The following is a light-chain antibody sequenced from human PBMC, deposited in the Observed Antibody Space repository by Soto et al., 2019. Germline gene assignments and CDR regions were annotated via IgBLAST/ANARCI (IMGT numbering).Light chain of an antibody. V-gene: IGKV3-11*01. Sequence: EIVLSQSPATLSLSPGQKATLSCRASQSVSSYLAWYRQKPGQAPRLLIYDASNRATGIPARFSGSGSGTDFTLTISRLEPEDFAVYYCQQYGSSGTFGQGTKVEIK. CDR2: DAS. CDR1: QSVSSY. CDR3: QQYGSSGT. J-gene: IGKJ1*01.